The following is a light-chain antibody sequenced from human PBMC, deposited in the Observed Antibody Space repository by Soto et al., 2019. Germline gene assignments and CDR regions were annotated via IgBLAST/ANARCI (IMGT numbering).Light chain of an antibody. CDR2: GAS. Sequence: EIVLTQSPGTLSLSPGERATLSCRANQSVSGSYLAWYQQKPGQAPRLLIYGASSRATGIPDRFSGSGSGTDFTLTISRLEPEDFAVYYCQQYGSSATFGQGTRLEIK. CDR3: QQYGSSAT. J-gene: IGKJ5*01. V-gene: IGKV3-20*01. CDR1: QSVSGSY.